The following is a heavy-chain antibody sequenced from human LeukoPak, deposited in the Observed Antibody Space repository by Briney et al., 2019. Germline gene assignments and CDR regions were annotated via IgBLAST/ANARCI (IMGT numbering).Heavy chain of an antibody. CDR1: GFTFSTIG. CDR2: ISYDGSNK. CDR3: AKDLGRAFDI. D-gene: IGHD1-26*01. Sequence: GGSLSLSCAASGFTFSTIGMHWVRQPPGKGLEWVTIISYDGSNKHYADSVKGRFTISRDNSKNTLYLQMNSLRAEDTALYFCAKDLGRAFDIWGQGTLVTVSS. J-gene: IGHJ3*02. V-gene: IGHV3-30*18.